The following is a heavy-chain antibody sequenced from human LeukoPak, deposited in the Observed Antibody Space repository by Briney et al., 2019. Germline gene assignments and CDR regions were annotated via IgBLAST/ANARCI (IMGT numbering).Heavy chain of an antibody. Sequence: GGSLRLSCAASGFTFSSSAMSWVRQAPGKGLEWVSAISNNGGYTYYADSVQGRFTISRDNSKSTLCLQMNSLRAEDTAVYYCAKQLRYCSDGSCYFPYWGQGTLVTVSS. CDR3: AKQLRYCSDGSCYFPY. CDR2: ISNNGGYT. V-gene: IGHV3-23*01. CDR1: GFTFSSSA. J-gene: IGHJ4*02. D-gene: IGHD2-15*01.